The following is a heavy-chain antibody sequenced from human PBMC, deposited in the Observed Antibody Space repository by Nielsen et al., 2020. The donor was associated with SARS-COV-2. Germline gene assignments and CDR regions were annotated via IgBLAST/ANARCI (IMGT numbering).Heavy chain of an antibody. Sequence: ASVKVSCKASGYTFTSYGISWVRQAPGQGLEWMGWISAYSGNTNYAQRLQGRVSMTRDTSTSTAYMELRSLRSDDTAVYFCAIDFGPLGATPFDVWGQGTLVSVSS. CDR3: AIDFGPLGATPFDV. CDR2: ISAYSGNT. J-gene: IGHJ4*02. CDR1: GYTFTSYG. D-gene: IGHD1-26*01. V-gene: IGHV1-18*04.